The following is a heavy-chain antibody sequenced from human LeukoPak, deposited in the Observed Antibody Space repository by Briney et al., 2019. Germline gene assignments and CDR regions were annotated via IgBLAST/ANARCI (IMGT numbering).Heavy chain of an antibody. CDR3: ARVVPAAIHYDYSMHV. Sequence: PSETLSLTCTVSGGSISSYYWSWIRQPAGKGLEWIGRIYTSGSTNYNPSLTSRVTMSVDTSKNQFSLKLSSVAAAETAVYACARVVPAAIHYDYSMHVWGKDTTVTVSS. J-gene: IGHJ6*03. CDR2: IYTSGST. D-gene: IGHD2-2*01. V-gene: IGHV4-4*07. CDR1: GGSISSYY.